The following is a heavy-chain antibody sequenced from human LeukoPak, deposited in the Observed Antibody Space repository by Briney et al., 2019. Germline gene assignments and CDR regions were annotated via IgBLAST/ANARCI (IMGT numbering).Heavy chain of an antibody. Sequence: SETLSLTCTVSDGSISGYYWGWIRQAPGRGLEWIAYIHYTGINNYNPSLKSRAAISVDTSTNQFSLKLTSVTTADTAMYYCARHITNSGSAFDLWGRGTLVTVSS. CDR3: ARHITNSGSAFDL. V-gene: IGHV4-59*08. D-gene: IGHD3-10*01. CDR2: IHYTGIN. CDR1: DGSISGYY. J-gene: IGHJ2*01.